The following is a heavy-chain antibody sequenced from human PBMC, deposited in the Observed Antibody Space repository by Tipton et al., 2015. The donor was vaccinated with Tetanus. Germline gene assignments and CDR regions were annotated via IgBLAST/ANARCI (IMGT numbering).Heavy chain of an antibody. V-gene: IGHV1-69-2*01. Sequence: QLVQSGAEGKKPGATVKISCKVPGYTFTDYYMHLVQQAPGKGLEWTGLVDPEDGERIYAEKFQGRVTITTDPSKDTPYMGLSSLRSEDTAVYYCGTASRFVVVGGMDVWGQGASVTVCS. CDR2: VDPEDGER. J-gene: IGHJ6*02. D-gene: IGHD2-2*01. CDR1: GYTFTDYY. CDR3: GTASRFVVVGGMDV.